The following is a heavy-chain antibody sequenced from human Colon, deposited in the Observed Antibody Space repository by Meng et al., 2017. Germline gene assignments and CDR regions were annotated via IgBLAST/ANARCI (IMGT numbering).Heavy chain of an antibody. CDR2: MSDSGTT. CDR1: GGSTKSGGYH. J-gene: IGHJ4*02. Sequence: QVHLHESGPGLVRPSADLPLVCTFSGGSTKSGGYHWSWVPQHPGKGLEYIGFMSDSGTTDYNPSLRSRVSILEIGSSKNQFSLTLRSVTAADTATYFCARDTLYGTDYWGQGVLVTVSS. V-gene: IGHV4-31*03. D-gene: IGHD4-17*01. CDR3: ARDTLYGTDY.